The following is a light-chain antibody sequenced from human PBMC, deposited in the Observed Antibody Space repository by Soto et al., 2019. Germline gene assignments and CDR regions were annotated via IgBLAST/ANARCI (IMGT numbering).Light chain of an antibody. Sequence: VLTQPPSVSGAPGQRVTISCTGSSSNIGAGYDVHWYQQLPGTAPKLLIYGNSNRPSGVPDRFSGSKSGTSASLAITGLQAEDEADYYCQSYDSSLSGNVVFGGGTMVTVL. V-gene: IGLV1-40*01. CDR3: QSYDSSLSGNVV. CDR1: SSNIGAGYD. CDR2: GNS. J-gene: IGLJ2*01.